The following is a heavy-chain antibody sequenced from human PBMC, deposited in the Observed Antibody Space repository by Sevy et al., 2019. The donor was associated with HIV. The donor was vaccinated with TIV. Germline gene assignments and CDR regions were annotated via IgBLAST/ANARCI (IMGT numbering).Heavy chain of an antibody. CDR3: AYFLGYCSGGSCSRADV. D-gene: IGHD2-15*01. J-gene: IGHJ6*02. Sequence: GGSLRLSCAASGFTFSSYSMNWVRQAPGKGLEWVSSISSSSSYIYYADSVKGRFTISRDNAKNSLYLQINSLRAEDTAVYYCAYFLGYCSGGSCSRADVWGQGTTVTVSS. CDR1: GFTFSSYS. V-gene: IGHV3-21*01. CDR2: ISSSSSYI.